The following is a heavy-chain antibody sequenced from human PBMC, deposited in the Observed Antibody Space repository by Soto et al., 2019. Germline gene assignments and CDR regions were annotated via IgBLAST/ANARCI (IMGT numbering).Heavy chain of an antibody. D-gene: IGHD2-21*01. J-gene: IGHJ5*02. V-gene: IGHV4-34*01. Sequence: QVQLQQWGAGLLKPSETLSLTCAVYGGSFSGYYWSWIRQPPGKGLEWIGEINHSGSTNYNLSLKSRVIISVDTSKNQFSLRLSSVTAADTAVYYCARGGIVVVPRRNWFDPWGQGTLVTVSS. CDR1: GGSFSGYY. CDR2: INHSGST. CDR3: ARGGIVVVPRRNWFDP.